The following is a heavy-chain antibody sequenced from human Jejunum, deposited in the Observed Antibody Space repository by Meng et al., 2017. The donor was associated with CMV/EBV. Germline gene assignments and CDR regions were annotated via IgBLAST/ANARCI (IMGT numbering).Heavy chain of an antibody. Sequence: HVQLEESGPGLLKPSETLSLACAVSGGSISTYYWSWIRQPPGKGLEWIGNNYYSGSTNYNPSLASRVTISVDSSKNQFSLKLRSVTAADTAVYYCARESGSYYWFDPWGQGTLVTVSS. CDR3: ARESGSYYWFDP. CDR1: GGSISTYY. CDR2: NYYSGST. J-gene: IGHJ5*02. D-gene: IGHD1-26*01. V-gene: IGHV4-59*12.